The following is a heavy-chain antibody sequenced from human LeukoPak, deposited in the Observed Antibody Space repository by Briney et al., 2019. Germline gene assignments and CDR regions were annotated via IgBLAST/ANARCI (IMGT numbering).Heavy chain of an antibody. CDR1: GGTFSSYA. J-gene: IGHJ4*02. V-gene: IGHV1-2*02. D-gene: IGHD3-22*01. CDR3: ARGGEVVIQPDFDY. Sequence: ASVKVSCKASGGTFSSYAISWVRQAPGQGLEWMGWINPNSGGTNYAQKFQGRVTMTRDTSISTAYMELSRLRSDDTAVYYCARGGEVVIQPDFDYWGQGTLVTVSS. CDR2: INPNSGGT.